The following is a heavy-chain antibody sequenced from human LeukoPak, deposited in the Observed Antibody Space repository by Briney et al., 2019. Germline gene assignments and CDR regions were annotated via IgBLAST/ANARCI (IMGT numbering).Heavy chain of an antibody. CDR1: GLTFSSYW. J-gene: IGHJ4*02. Sequence: GGSLRLSCAASGLTFSSYWMSWVRQAPGKGLEWVANIKQDGSEKYYVDSVKGRFTISRDNAKNSLYLQMNSLRAEDTAVYYCAKEIAVAPGGFFDYWGQGTLVTVSS. D-gene: IGHD6-19*01. V-gene: IGHV3-7*03. CDR2: IKQDGSEK. CDR3: AKEIAVAPGGFFDY.